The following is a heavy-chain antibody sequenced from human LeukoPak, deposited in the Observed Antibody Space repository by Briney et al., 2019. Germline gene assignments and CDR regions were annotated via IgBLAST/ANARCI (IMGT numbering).Heavy chain of an antibody. J-gene: IGHJ4*02. V-gene: IGHV7-4-1*02. CDR3: ARREWEGGGSYHFDY. CDR2: INTNTGNP. D-gene: IGHD1-26*01. Sequence: GASVKVSCKASGYPFTSYVMTWVRQAPGQGLEWMGWINTNTGNPTYAQGFTGRFVFSLDTSVSTAYLQINSLKAEDTAVYYCARREWEGGGSYHFDYWGQGTLVTVSS. CDR1: GYPFTSYV.